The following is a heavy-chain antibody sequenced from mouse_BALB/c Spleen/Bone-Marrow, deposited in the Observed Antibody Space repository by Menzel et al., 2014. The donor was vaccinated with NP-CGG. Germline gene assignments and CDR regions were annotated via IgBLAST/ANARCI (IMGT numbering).Heavy chain of an antibody. CDR1: GYTSXNYW. D-gene: IGHD2-1*01. CDR2: TAPGSDNT. J-gene: IGHJ3*01. Sequence: DLVKPGASVKLSCKASGYTSXNYWINWIKQRPGQGLEWIGRTAPGSDNTYYNEMFKGKATLTVDTSSSTAYMQLSSQSSEDSAVYFCAREYYDNSFAYWGQGTLVTVSA. CDR3: AREYYDNSFAY. V-gene: IGHV1S41*01.